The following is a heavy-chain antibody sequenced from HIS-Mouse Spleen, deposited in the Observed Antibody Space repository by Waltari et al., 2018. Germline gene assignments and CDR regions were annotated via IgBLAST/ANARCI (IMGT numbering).Heavy chain of an antibody. J-gene: IGHJ2*01. Sequence: QVQLVQSGAEVKKPGASVKVSCKASGYPFPGYYMHWVRQAPGQGLEWMGWINPNSGGTNYAQKFQGRVTMTRDTSISTAYMELSRLRSDDTAVYYCARDHRFSDPQFRSSWYFDLWGRGTLVTVSS. V-gene: IGHV1-2*02. D-gene: IGHD3-10*01. CDR2: INPNSGGT. CDR3: ARDHRFSDPQFRSSWYFDL. CDR1: GYPFPGYY.